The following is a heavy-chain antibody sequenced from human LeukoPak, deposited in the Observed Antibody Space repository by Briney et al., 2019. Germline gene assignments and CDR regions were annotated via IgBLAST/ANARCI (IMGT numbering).Heavy chain of an antibody. CDR2: IRSEPYGGTT. D-gene: IGHD5-12*01. Sequence: GGSLRLSCAASGLTFGDFAMTWVRQAPGKGLQWVGFIRSEPYGGTTEYAASVKGRFTTSRDDSKSIAYLQMNSLKTEDTAVYYCTRVLVATIGGNYYYYGMDVWGQGTTVTVSS. CDR1: GLTFGDFA. J-gene: IGHJ6*02. CDR3: TRVLVATIGGNYYYYGMDV. V-gene: IGHV3-49*04.